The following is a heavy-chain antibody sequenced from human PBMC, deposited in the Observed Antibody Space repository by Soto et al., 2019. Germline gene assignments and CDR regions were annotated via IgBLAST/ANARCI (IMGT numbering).Heavy chain of an antibody. CDR2: INPSGGST. D-gene: IGHD5-12*01. Sequence: ASVKVSCKASGYTFTSYYMHWVRQAPGQGLEWVGIINPSGGSTSYAQKFQGRVTMTRNTSISTAYMELSSLRSEDTAVYYCTTQSSVEWLQTRSYYYGMDVWGQGTAVTV. J-gene: IGHJ6*02. CDR3: TTQSSVEWLQTRSYYYGMDV. CDR1: GYTFTSYY. V-gene: IGHV1-46*01.